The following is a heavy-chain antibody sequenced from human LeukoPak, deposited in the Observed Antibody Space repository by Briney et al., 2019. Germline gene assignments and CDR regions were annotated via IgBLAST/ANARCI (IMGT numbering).Heavy chain of an antibody. J-gene: IGHJ5*02. Sequence: GGSLRLSCAASGFTFSSYAMSWVRQAPGKGLEWVSAISGSGGSTYYADSVKGRFTISRDNSKNTLYLQMKSLRAEDTAVYYCARGPYSSGWYLSWFDPWGQGTLVTVSS. CDR1: GFTFSSYA. CDR2: ISGSGGST. V-gene: IGHV3-23*01. CDR3: ARGPYSSGWYLSWFDP. D-gene: IGHD6-19*01.